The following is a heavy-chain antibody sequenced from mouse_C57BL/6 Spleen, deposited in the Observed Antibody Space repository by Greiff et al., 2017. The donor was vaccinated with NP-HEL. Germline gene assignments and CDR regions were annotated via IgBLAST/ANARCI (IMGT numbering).Heavy chain of an antibody. Sequence: QVQLQQSGPELVKPGASVKISCKASGYAFSSSWMNWVKQRPGKGLEWIGRIYPGDGDTNYNGKFKGKATLTADKSSSTAYMQLSSLTSEDSAVYFCARDGSSSGYFDVWGTGTTVTVSS. J-gene: IGHJ1*03. D-gene: IGHD1-1*01. CDR3: ARDGSSSGYFDV. V-gene: IGHV1-82*01. CDR2: IYPGDGDT. CDR1: GYAFSSSW.